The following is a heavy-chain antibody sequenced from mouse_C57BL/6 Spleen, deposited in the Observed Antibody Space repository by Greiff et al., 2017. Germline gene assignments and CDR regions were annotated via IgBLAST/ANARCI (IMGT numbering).Heavy chain of an antibody. D-gene: IGHD2-1*01. CDR3: ARDGGNYESYFDY. V-gene: IGHV5-4*01. CDR2: ISDGGSYT. CDR1: GFTFSSYA. Sequence: EVNVVESGGGLVKPGGSLKLSCAASGFTFSSYAMSWVRQTPEKRLAWVATISDGGSYTYYPDNVKGRFTISRDNAKNNLYLQMSHLKSEDTAMYYCARDGGNYESYFDYWGQGTTLTVSS. J-gene: IGHJ2*01.